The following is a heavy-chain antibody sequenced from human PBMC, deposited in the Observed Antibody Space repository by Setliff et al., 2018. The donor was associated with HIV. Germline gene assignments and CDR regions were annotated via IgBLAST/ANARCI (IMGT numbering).Heavy chain of an antibody. Sequence: SLTCSVSGGSVIKDNFYWGWIRQAPAKGLEWIGTLYDTGRTYYNPPLKSRVGIFVDTTKNEFSLNLRSVTAADTAVYFCVNSGYDGDYYYYYMDVWGKGTTVTVSS. CDR3: VNSGYDGDYYYYYMDV. J-gene: IGHJ6*03. CDR1: GGSVIKDNFY. V-gene: IGHV4-39*01. CDR2: LYDTGRT. D-gene: IGHD5-12*01.